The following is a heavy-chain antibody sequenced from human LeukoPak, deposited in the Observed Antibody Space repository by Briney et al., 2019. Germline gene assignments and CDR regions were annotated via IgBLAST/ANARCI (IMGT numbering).Heavy chain of an antibody. Sequence: ASVKVSCKASGGTFSSYAISWVRQAPGQGLEWMGRIIPILGIANYARKFQGRVTITADKSTSTAYMELSSLRSEDAAVYYCARVSDSSGYTYWGQGTLVTVSS. CDR2: IIPILGIA. J-gene: IGHJ4*02. D-gene: IGHD3-22*01. V-gene: IGHV1-69*04. CDR3: ARVSDSSGYTY. CDR1: GGTFSSYA.